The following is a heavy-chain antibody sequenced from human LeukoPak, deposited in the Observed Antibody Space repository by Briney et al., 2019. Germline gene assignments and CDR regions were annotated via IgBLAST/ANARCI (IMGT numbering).Heavy chain of an antibody. J-gene: IGHJ6*03. CDR1: GGSFSGYY. V-gene: IGHV4-34*01. CDR3: ARALYYYYMDV. Sequence: SETLSLTCAVYGGSFSGYYWSWIRQPPGKGLEWIGEINHSGSTNYNPSLKSRVTISVDTSKNQFSLKLSSVTAADTAVYYCARALYYYYMDVWGKGTTVTVSS. CDR2: INHSGST.